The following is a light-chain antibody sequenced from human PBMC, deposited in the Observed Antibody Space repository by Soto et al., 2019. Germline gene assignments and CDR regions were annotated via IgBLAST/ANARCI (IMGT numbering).Light chain of an antibody. V-gene: IGKV3-15*01. CDR1: QSVGNN. J-gene: IGKJ1*01. Sequence: EIVMTQTPATLSVSPGERATLSCRASQSVGNNLAWYQQKPGQAPRLLIYGASTRATGIPARFSGSGSGTEFTLTISSLQPDDIATYYCQQCHRYLTFGQGTKVEMK. CDR3: QQCHRYLT. CDR2: GAS.